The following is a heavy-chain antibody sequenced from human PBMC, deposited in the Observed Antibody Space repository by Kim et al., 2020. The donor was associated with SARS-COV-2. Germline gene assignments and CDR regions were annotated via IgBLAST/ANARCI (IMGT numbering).Heavy chain of an antibody. D-gene: IGHD3-3*01. J-gene: IGHJ4*02. CDR3: ARDLTWRGQGLDY. V-gene: IGHV3-53*01. CDR2: IYRGGDT. Sequence: GGSLRLSCAVSGITVSSSQMNWVRQAPGKGLECVSVIYRGGDTYYADSVKGRFTISRDNSKNTLYLQMNSLRAEDTAIYYCARDLTWRGQGLDYWGQGILVTVSS. CDR1: GITVSSSQ.